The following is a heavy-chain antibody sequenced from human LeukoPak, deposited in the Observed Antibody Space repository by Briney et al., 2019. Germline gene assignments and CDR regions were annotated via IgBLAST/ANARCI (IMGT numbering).Heavy chain of an antibody. CDR3: TTDSDSPNPAALGDDYYYYFIDV. CDR2: IKSKTDGGTT. CDR1: GFTFSNAW. Sequence: GGSLRLSCAASGFTFSNAWMSWVRQAPGKGLEWVGRIKSKTDGGTTDYAAPVKGRFTISRDDSINTLYLQMNSLKTEDTAVYYCTTDSDSPNPAALGDDYYYYFIDVWGKGTTVTVSS. V-gene: IGHV3-15*01. D-gene: IGHD2-2*01. J-gene: IGHJ6*03.